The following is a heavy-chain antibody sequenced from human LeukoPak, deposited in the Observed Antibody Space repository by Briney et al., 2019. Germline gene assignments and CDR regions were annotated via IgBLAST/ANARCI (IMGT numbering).Heavy chain of an antibody. CDR1: GFTFSSYW. J-gene: IGHJ4*02. CDR2: IQQDGSGK. D-gene: IGHD3-16*01. CDR3: ARDRGRTWADY. V-gene: IGHV3-7*01. Sequence: GGSLGLSCAASGFTFSSYWMSWVRQAPGKGLGWVANIQQDGSGKYYVDSVKGRFTISRDNAKNSLYLQMNSLRAEDTAVYYCARDRGRTWADYWGQGTLVTVSS.